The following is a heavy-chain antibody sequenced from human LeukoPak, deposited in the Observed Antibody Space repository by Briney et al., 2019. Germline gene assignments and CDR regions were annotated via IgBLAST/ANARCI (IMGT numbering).Heavy chain of an antibody. J-gene: IGHJ4*02. CDR2: IYTSGST. V-gene: IGHV4-4*07. CDR3: ARGPSGIAARPTTLDY. D-gene: IGHD6-6*01. Sequence: SETLSLTCTVSGGSISSYYWSWIRQPAGKGLEWIGRIYTSGSTNYNPSLKSRVTISVDTSKNQFSLKLSSVTAADTAVYYCARGPSGIAARPTTLDYWGQGTLVTVSS. CDR1: GGSISSYY.